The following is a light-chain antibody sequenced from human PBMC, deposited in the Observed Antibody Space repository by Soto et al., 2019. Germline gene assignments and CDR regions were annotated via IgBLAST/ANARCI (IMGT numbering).Light chain of an antibody. CDR2: GAS. CDR3: QQYSASPLT. V-gene: IGKV3-20*01. CDR1: QSVRSSH. Sequence: EIVLTQSPGTLSLSPGERATLSCRASQSVRSSHLAWYQHKPGQAPRLLIYGASRGATGIPDRLSGSGSGTDFTLTISRLEPEDFAVYYCQQYSASPLTFGGGTKVEFK. J-gene: IGKJ4*01.